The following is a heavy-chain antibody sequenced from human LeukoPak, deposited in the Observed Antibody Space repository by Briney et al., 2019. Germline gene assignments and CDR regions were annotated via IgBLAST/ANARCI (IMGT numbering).Heavy chain of an antibody. J-gene: IGHJ4*02. CDR2: IYYSGST. CDR1: GGSISSYY. Sequence: SETLSLTCTVSGGSISSYYWSWIRQPPGKGLEWIGYIYYSGSTNYNPSLKSRVTISVDTSKNQFSLKLSSVTAADTAVYYCARVGPFYCSGGSCPSYYFDYWGQGTLVTVSS. V-gene: IGHV4-59*08. D-gene: IGHD2-15*01. CDR3: ARVGPFYCSGGSCPSYYFDY.